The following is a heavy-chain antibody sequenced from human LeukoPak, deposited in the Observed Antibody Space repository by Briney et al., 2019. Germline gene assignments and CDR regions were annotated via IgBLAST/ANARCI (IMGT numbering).Heavy chain of an antibody. J-gene: IGHJ4*02. D-gene: IGHD2-2*02. V-gene: IGHV3-23*01. CDR2: ISGSGDST. CDR1: GFTFSSFV. Sequence: GGSLRLSCAASGFTFSSFVMHWVRQAPGKGLEWVSGISGSGDSTYYADSVKGRFTISRDNSKNTLYVQMNSLRAEDTAVYYCARDNTYMFDYWGQGTQVTVSS. CDR3: ARDNTYMFDY.